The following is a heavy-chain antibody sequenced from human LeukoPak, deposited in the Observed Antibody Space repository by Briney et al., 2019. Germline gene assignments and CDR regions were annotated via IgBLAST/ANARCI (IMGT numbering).Heavy chain of an antibody. CDR2: IYPGDSDT. D-gene: IGHD2-15*01. J-gene: IGHJ4*02. CDR3: ARRGYCSGGTCEGFYFDY. CDR1: GYTFTSHW. Sequence: GESLKISCKGSGYTFTSHWIGWVRQMPGKGLEWVGIIYPGDSDTAYSPSFRGQVTISADKSISTAYLQWSSLKASDTAMYYCARRGYCSGGTCEGFYFDYWGQGTLVTVSS. V-gene: IGHV5-51*01.